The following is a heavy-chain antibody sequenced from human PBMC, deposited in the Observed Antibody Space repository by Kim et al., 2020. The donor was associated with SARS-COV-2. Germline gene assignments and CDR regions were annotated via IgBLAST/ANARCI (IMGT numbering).Heavy chain of an antibody. J-gene: IGHJ4*02. V-gene: IGHV1-46*01. CDR1: GYTFTSYY. D-gene: IGHD6-13*01. CDR2: INPSGGST. Sequence: ASVKVSCKASGYTFTSYYMHWVRQAPGQGLEWMGIINPSGGSTSYAQKFQGRVTMTRDTSTSTVYMDLSSLRSEDTAVYYCARDFFPYSSSCNADYWGQGTLVTVSS. CDR3: ARDFFPYSSSCNADY.